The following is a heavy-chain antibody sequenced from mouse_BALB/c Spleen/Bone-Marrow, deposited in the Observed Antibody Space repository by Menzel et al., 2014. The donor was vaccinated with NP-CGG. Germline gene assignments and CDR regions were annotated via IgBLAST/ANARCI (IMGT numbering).Heavy chain of an antibody. CDR1: GYTFTSYW. CDR3: ARSGYWYFDV. J-gene: IGHJ1*01. D-gene: IGHD3-1*01. Sequence: VQLQQSGAELVKPGASVKLSCKASGYTFTSYWMHWVKQRPGQGLEWIGEINPSNGRTNYVEKFKGKATLSGDKSSSTVYMQLSSLTSEDSAVYYWARSGYWYFDVWGAGTTVTVSA. V-gene: IGHV1S81*02. CDR2: INPSNGRT.